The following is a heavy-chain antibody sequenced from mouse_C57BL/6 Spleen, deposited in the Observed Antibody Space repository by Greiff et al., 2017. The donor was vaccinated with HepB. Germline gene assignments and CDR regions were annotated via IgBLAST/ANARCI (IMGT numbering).Heavy chain of an antibody. Sequence: QVQLQQSGAELVRPGASVTLSCKASGYTFTDYEMHWVKQTPVHGLEWIGAIDPETGGTAYNQKFKGKAILTADKSSSTAYMELRSLTSEDSAVYYCTLPSYDYDWFAYWGQGTLVTVSA. V-gene: IGHV1-15*01. D-gene: IGHD2-4*01. CDR3: TLPSYDYDWFAY. CDR1: GYTFTDYE. CDR2: IDPETGGT. J-gene: IGHJ3*01.